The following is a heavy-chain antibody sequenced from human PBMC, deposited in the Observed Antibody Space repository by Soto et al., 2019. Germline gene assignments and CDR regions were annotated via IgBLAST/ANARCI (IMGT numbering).Heavy chain of an antibody. Sequence: EVQLLESGGGLVQPGGSLRLSCAASGFTFSSYAMSWVRQAPGKGLEWVSAISGSGGSTYYADSVKGRFTISRDNSKNTLYLQMNSLRAEDTAVYYCANAFRWILKSGYFDYWGQGTLVTVSS. CDR2: ISGSGGST. CDR3: ANAFRWILKSGYFDY. CDR1: GFTFSSYA. D-gene: IGHD3-10*01. V-gene: IGHV3-23*01. J-gene: IGHJ4*02.